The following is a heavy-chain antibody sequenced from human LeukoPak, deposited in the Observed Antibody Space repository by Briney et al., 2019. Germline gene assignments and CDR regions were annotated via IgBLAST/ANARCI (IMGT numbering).Heavy chain of an antibody. V-gene: IGHV3-66*01. CDR1: GGSISSHY. D-gene: IGHD3-22*01. CDR2: IYSGGST. Sequence: ETLSLTCTVSGGSISSHYWSWVRQAPGKGLEWVSVIYSGGSTYYADSVKGRFTIPRDNSKNTLYLQMNSLRAEDTAVYYCARGPYDSSGPYFDYWGQGTLVTVSS. J-gene: IGHJ4*02. CDR3: ARGPYDSSGPYFDY.